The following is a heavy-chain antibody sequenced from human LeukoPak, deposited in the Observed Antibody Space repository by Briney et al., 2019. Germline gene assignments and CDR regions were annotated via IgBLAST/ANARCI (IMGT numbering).Heavy chain of an antibody. V-gene: IGHV3-21*01. CDR2: ISSSSSYI. J-gene: IGHJ6*02. Sequence: GGSLRLSCAASGFTSSSYSMNWVRQAPGKGLEWVSSISSSSSYIYYADSVKDRYTISRDNAKNSLYLQMNSLRAEDTAVYYCAMFYYDSSGYYYYYYGMDVWGQGTTVTVSS. CDR1: GFTSSSYS. CDR3: AMFYYDSSGYYYYYYGMDV. D-gene: IGHD3-22*01.